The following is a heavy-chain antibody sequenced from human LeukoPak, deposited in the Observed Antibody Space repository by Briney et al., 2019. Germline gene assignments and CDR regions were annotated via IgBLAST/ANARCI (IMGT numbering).Heavy chain of an antibody. D-gene: IGHD6-19*01. Sequence: GGSLRLSCAASGFTFINYAMSWVRQAPGRGLEWVSTISASGSSTYYADSVKVRFTISKDNSKNTLYLQMISLRAEDTAVYFCAKDQGTGYSSGWYLDYWGQGTLVTVSS. J-gene: IGHJ4*02. CDR2: ISASGSST. CDR3: AKDQGTGYSSGWYLDY. CDR1: GFTFINYA. V-gene: IGHV3-23*01.